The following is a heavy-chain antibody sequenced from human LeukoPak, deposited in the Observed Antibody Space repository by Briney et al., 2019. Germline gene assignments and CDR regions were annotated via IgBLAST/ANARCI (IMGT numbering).Heavy chain of an antibody. V-gene: IGHV1-18*01. CDR2: ISAYNGNT. CDR1: GYTFTSYC. CDR3: ARLPAYYDFWSGYSWFDP. D-gene: IGHD3-3*01. Sequence: ASVKVSCKASGYTFTSYCISWVRQAPGQGLEWMGWISAYNGNTNYAQKLQGRVTMTTDTSTSTAYMELRSLRSDDTAVYYRARLPAYYDFWSGYSWFDPWGQGTLVTVSS. J-gene: IGHJ5*02.